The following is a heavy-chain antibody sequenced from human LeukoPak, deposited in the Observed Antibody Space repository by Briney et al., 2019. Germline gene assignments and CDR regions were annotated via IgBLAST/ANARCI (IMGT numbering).Heavy chain of an antibody. J-gene: IGHJ4*02. D-gene: IGHD6-13*01. CDR2: IYYSGST. CDR1: GGSISNYY. CDR3: ARDSGYNSPFDY. V-gene: IGHV4-59*01. Sequence: PSETLSLTCTVSGGSISNYYWSWIRQPPGKGLEWIGYIYYSGSTNYNPSLKSRVTISVDTSKNQFSLKLRLVTAADTAVYYCARDSGYNSPFDYWGQGTLVTVSS.